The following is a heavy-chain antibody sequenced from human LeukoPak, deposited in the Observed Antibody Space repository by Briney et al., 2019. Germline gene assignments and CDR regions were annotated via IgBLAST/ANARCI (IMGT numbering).Heavy chain of an antibody. CDR1: GFTFSSYA. V-gene: IGHV3-23*01. D-gene: IGHD1-1*01. CDR3: AKPKPGSRGGCYYYYYMDV. Sequence: GGSLRLSCAASGFTFSSYAMSWVRQAPGKGLEWVSAISGSGGSTYYADSVKGRFTISRDNSKNTLYLQMNSLRAEDTAVYYCAKPKPGSRGGCYYYYYMDVWGKGTTVTVSS. J-gene: IGHJ6*03. CDR2: ISGSGGST.